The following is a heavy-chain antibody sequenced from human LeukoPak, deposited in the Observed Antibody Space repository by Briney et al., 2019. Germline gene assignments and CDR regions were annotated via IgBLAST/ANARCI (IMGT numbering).Heavy chain of an antibody. Sequence: GGSPRLSCAASGFTFSSYAMHWVRQAPGKGLEWVAVISYDGTNKYSADSVKGRFTISRDNSKNTLYLEMNSLRAEDTAVYYCASHYDTSGYHYFDFRGQGTLVTVSS. CDR1: GFTFSSYA. CDR3: ASHYDTSGYHYFDF. J-gene: IGHJ4*02. V-gene: IGHV3-30-3*01. CDR2: ISYDGTNK. D-gene: IGHD3-22*01.